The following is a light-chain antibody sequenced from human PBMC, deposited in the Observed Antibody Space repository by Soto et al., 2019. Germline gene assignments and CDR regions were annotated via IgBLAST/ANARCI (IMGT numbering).Light chain of an antibody. CDR3: QQSFSQPWT. J-gene: IGKJ1*01. CDR2: GAS. Sequence: DIQMTQSPSSLSASVGDRVTITCRASQSISTYVNWYQQKPGKAPNLLIFGASRLQSGVPSRFSGSRSGTDFTLTISSLRPEDFATYFCQQSFSQPWTFGQGTKVDI. V-gene: IGKV1-39*01. CDR1: QSISTY.